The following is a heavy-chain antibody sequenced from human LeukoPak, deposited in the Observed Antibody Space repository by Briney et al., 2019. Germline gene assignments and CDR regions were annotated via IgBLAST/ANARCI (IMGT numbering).Heavy chain of an antibody. CDR2: IDPSDSYS. V-gene: IGHV5-10-1*01. CDR1: GYSFTNYG. J-gene: IGHJ4*02. Sequence: GESLKISCQGSGYSFTNYGISWVRQMPGKGLEWMGRIDPSDSYSNYGPSFQGHVTISADRSISTAYLQWRSLKASDTAMYYCARQLDYYVKRDYWGQGTLVTVAS. CDR3: ARQLDYYVKRDY. D-gene: IGHD3-10*02.